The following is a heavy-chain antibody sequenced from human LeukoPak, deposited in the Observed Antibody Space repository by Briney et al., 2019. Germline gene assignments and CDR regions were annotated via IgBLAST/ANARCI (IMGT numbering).Heavy chain of an antibody. CDR3: ARDLGGSYTADAFDL. D-gene: IGHD2-15*01. V-gene: IGHV4-38-2*02. CDR1: GYSINRDYY. Sequence: SETLSLTCSVSGYSINRDYYWGWIRQPPGKGLERIGIIYYSGSTYYNPSLKSRVTISIDTSKIQFSLKLSSVSAADTAVYYCARDLGGSYTADAFDLWGQGTMVTVSS. J-gene: IGHJ3*01. CDR2: IYYSGST.